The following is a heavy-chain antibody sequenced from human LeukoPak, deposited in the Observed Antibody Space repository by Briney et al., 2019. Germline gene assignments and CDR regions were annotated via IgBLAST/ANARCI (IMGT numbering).Heavy chain of an antibody. J-gene: IGHJ6*03. CDR3: ARVGSLYDFWSGRYYRYYYYMDV. CDR2: INSDGSST. CDR1: GFTFSDYW. V-gene: IGHV3-74*01. D-gene: IGHD3-3*01. Sequence: PGGSLRLSCEASGFTFSDYWMHWVRQAPGKGLVWVSRINSDGSSTTYADSVKGRFTVSRDNAKNTLYLQMNSLRAEDTAMYFCARVGSLYDFWSGRYYRYYYYMDVWGKGTTVTVSS.